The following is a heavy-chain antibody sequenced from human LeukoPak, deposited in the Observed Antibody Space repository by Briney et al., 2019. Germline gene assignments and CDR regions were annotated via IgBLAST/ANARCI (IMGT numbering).Heavy chain of an antibody. CDR3: ARGLYSGSYYDY. D-gene: IGHD1-26*01. CDR1: GFTISNYY. CDR2: SHYNGSP. Sequence: SETLSLTCSASGFTISNYYWSWLRQPPGKGLEWIGYSHYNGSPNYNPSLKSRVTISLDTSKNHFSLKLSSVTAADTAVYYCARGLYSGSYYDYWGQGTLVTVSS. J-gene: IGHJ4*02. V-gene: IGHV4-59*01.